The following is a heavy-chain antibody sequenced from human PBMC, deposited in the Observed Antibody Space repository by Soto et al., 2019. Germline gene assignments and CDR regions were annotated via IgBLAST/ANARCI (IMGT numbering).Heavy chain of an antibody. CDR2: ISGSGGST. D-gene: IGHD3-22*01. CDR1: GFTFSSYA. J-gene: IGHJ6*02. Sequence: GGSLRLSCAASGFTFSSYAMSWVRQAPGKGLEWVSAISGSGGSTYYADSVKGRFTISRDNSKNTLYLQMNSLRAEDTAVYYCAKGYYYDSSGYYPYYYYGMDVWGQGTTVTVSS. CDR3: AKGYYYDSSGYYPYYYYGMDV. V-gene: IGHV3-23*01.